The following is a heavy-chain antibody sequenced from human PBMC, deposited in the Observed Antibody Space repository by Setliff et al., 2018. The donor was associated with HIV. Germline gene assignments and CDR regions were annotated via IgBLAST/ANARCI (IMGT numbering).Heavy chain of an antibody. Sequence: GASVKVSCKASGYTFTSYYMHWVRQAPGQGLEWVGSLIPALGEPHYAQSVQGRAAITADDSTHTAYLELVNLRSDDTATFYCGRGTLYGVSDYWGPGTLVTVSS. D-gene: IGHD3-3*01. V-gene: IGHV1-69*11. J-gene: IGHJ4*02. CDR1: GYTFTSYY. CDR2: LIPALGEP. CDR3: GRGTLYGVSDY.